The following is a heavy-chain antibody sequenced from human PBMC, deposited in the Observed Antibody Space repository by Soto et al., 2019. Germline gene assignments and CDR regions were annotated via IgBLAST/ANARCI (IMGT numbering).Heavy chain of an antibody. CDR2: INPDAGAT. CDR1: AYSFTTYH. V-gene: IGHV1-46*01. Sequence: ASVKVSCKASAYSFTTYHIHWVRQAPGQGLEWMGLINPDAGATNYAQRFQGRLRLTRDTSTSTVYMELRSLRFDDTAVYYCARGDIVLVPASEGDWFDPWGQGTLVTVSS. CDR3: ARGDIVLVPASEGDWFDP. J-gene: IGHJ5*02. D-gene: IGHD2-2*01.